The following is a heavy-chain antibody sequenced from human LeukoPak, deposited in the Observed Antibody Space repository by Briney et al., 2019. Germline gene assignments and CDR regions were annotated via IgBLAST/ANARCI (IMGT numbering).Heavy chain of an antibody. CDR2: LYTSGST. CDR1: GGSISNYF. Sequence: SETLSLTCTVSGGSISNYFLSWVRQPAGKALEWVGRLYTSGSTNYNPSLKSRVTISLDTSMTQFSLKLNSVTAADTAVYYCAGGGSPHIWGQGTMVTVSS. D-gene: IGHD1-26*01. CDR3: AGGGSPHI. V-gene: IGHV4-4*07. J-gene: IGHJ3*02.